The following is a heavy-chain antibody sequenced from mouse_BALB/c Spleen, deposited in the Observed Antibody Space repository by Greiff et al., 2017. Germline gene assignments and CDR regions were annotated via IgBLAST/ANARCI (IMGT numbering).Heavy chain of an antibody. CDR3: ARDYYCDV. CDR1: GFSLTSYG. CDR2: IWAGGST. Sequence: VQLQQSGPALVAPSQSLSITCTVSGFSLTSYGVHWVRQPPGKGLEWLGVIWAGGSTNYNSALMSRLSISKDNSKIQVFLKMNSLQTDDTAMYYCARDYYCDVWGAGTTVTVSS. J-gene: IGHJ1*01. V-gene: IGHV2-9*02.